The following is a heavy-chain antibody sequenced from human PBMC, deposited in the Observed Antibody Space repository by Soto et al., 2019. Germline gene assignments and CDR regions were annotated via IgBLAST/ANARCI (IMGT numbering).Heavy chain of an antibody. D-gene: IGHD3-10*01. CDR1: GYTFTTYN. CDR3: ARAGAGHFDS. CDR2: INPSVGST. V-gene: IGHV1-46*01. Sequence: QVQLVQSGAEVRKPGASVKVSCKASGYTFTTYNMHWVRQAPGQGLGWMGVINPSVGSTSYAQKFQGRVSMTRDTSTSTVYMERSSLRSEDTAVYYCARAGAGHFDSWGQGTLVTVSS. J-gene: IGHJ4*02.